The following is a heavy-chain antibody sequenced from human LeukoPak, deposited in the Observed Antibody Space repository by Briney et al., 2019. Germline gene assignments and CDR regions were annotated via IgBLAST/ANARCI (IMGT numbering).Heavy chain of an antibody. Sequence: GGSLRLSCGASGFSFRTSWLNWVRQAPGKGLEWVASINPDGSDKYSVDSVKGRFTISRDNAKNSLYLQMNSLRAEDTAVYYCASMMVRENDYWGQGTLVTVSS. J-gene: IGHJ4*02. V-gene: IGHV3-7*01. D-gene: IGHD3-10*01. CDR2: INPDGSDK. CDR1: GFSFRTSW. CDR3: ASMMVRENDY.